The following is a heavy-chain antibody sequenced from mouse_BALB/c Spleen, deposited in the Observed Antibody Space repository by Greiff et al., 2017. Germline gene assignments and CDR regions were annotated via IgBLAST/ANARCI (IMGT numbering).Heavy chain of an antibody. CDR3: ARGNYDYDVDAMDD. D-gene: IGHD2-4*01. V-gene: IGHV1-14*01. CDR2: INPYNDGT. CDR1: GYTFTSYV. J-gene: IGHJ4*01. Sequence: EVQLQQSGPELVKPGASVKMSCKASGYTFTSYVMHWVKQKPGQGLEWIGYINPYNDGTKYNEKFKGKATLTSDKSSSTAYMELSSLTSEDSAVYYCARGNYDYDVDAMDDWGQGTSVTVSS.